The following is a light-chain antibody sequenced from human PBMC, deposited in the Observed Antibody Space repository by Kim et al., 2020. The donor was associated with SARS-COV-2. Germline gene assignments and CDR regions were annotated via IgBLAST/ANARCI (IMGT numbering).Light chain of an antibody. CDR1: SSNIGTNT. J-gene: IGLJ3*02. V-gene: IGLV1-44*01. CDR2: NDN. Sequence: GQTVTLSCSGSSSNIGTNTVSWYRQLPGTAPNLVIYNDNRRSSGVPDRFSASKSGNSASLAISGLQSYDEADYYCATTDDSLNGVVFGGGTQLTVL. CDR3: ATTDDSLNGVV.